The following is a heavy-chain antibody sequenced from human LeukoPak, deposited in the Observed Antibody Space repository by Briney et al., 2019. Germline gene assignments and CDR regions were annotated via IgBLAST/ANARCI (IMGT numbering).Heavy chain of an antibody. V-gene: IGHV3-48*01. D-gene: IGHD6-19*01. CDR1: GFSFSSFN. CDR2: ISSSSTTM. CDR3: ARGRYSSDWLGGEEKYYFDY. Sequence: PGGSLRLSCAASGFSFSSFNMNWIRQAPGKGLEWVSYISSSSTTMYYADSVKGRFTISRDNAKNSLYLQMNSLRLEDTAVYYCARGRYSSDWLGGEEKYYFDYWGQGTLVTVSS. J-gene: IGHJ4*02.